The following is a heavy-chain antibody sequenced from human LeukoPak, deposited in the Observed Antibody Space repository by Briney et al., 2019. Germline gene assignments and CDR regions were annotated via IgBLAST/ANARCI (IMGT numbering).Heavy chain of an antibody. CDR2: IYTSGST. V-gene: IGHV4-61*02. J-gene: IGHJ4*02. D-gene: IGHD6-13*01. CDR1: GYSISSGSYY. CDR3: AREGKAAAGRPAFDY. Sequence: PSETLSLTCTVSGYSISSGSYYWSWIRQPAGKGLEWIGRIYTSGSTNYNPSLKSRVTISVDTSKNQFSLKLSSVTAADTAVYYCAREGKAAAGRPAFDYWGQGTLVTVSS.